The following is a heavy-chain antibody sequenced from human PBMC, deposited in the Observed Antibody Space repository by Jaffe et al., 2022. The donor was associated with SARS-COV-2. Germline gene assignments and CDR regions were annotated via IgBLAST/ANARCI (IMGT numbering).Heavy chain of an antibody. J-gene: IGHJ5*02. CDR3: ARGREWFDP. Sequence: QVQLQESGPGLVKPSETLSLTCTVSGGSISSSYWSWIRQPPGKGLEWIGYIYFSGSTNSNPPLKSRVSISVDTSKNHFSLKLSSVTAADTAVYYCARGREWFDPWGQGILVTVSS. CDR1: GGSISSSY. CDR2: IYFSGST. V-gene: IGHV4-59*01.